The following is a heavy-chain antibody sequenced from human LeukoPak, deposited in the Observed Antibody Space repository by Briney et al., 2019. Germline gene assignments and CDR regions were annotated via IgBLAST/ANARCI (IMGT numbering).Heavy chain of an antibody. Sequence: GGSLRLSCAASGFTFSSYAMSWVRQAPGKGLEWVSAISGSGGSTYYADSVKGRFTISRDNSKNTLYLQMNSLRAEDTALYYCAKDIGWELLGEFDYWGQGTLVTVSS. CDR1: GFTFSSYA. D-gene: IGHD1-26*01. J-gene: IGHJ4*02. V-gene: IGHV3-23*01. CDR2: ISGSGGST. CDR3: AKDIGWELLGEFDY.